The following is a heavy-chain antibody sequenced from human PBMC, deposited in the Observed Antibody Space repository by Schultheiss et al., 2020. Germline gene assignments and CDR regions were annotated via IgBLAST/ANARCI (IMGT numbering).Heavy chain of an antibody. J-gene: IGHJ6*04. D-gene: IGHD1-1*01. Sequence: GESLKISCAASGFTFSSYGMHWVRQAPGKGLEWVAVIWYDGSNKYYADSVKGRFTISRDNSKNTLYLQMNSLRAEDTAVYYCARGGGTGIDGMDVWGKGTTVTVSS. V-gene: IGHV3-33*01. CDR2: IWYDGSNK. CDR1: GFTFSSYG. CDR3: ARGGGTGIDGMDV.